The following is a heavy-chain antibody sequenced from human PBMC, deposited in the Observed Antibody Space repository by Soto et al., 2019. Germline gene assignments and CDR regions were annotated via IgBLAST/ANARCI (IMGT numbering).Heavy chain of an antibody. Sequence: QVQLVESGGGVVQPGRSLRLSCAASGFTFSSYAMHWVRQAPGKGLEWVAVISYDGSNKYYADSVKGRFTISRDNSKNTLYLQMNSLRAEDTAVYYCARDYYDSSGYTPLGYWGQGTLVTVSS. J-gene: IGHJ4*02. D-gene: IGHD3-22*01. CDR3: ARDYYDSSGYTPLGY. CDR1: GFTFSSYA. CDR2: ISYDGSNK. V-gene: IGHV3-30-3*01.